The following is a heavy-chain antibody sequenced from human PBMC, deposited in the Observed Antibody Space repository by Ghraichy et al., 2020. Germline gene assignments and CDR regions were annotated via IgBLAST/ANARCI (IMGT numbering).Heavy chain of an antibody. J-gene: IGHJ6*02. Sequence: GGSLRLSCAASGFTFSSYAMHWVRQAPGKGLEWVAVISYDGSNKYYADSVKGRFTISRDNSKNTLYLQMNSLRAEDTAVYYCAREGNYYDSSGYPAFINYYGMDVWGQGTTVTVSS. CDR3: AREGNYYDSSGYPAFINYYGMDV. V-gene: IGHV3-30*04. CDR1: GFTFSSYA. CDR2: ISYDGSNK. D-gene: IGHD3-22*01.